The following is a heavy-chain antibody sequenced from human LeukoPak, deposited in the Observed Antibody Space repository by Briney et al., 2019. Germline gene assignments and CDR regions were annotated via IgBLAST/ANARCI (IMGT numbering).Heavy chain of an antibody. CDR3: ARAGYYFDY. D-gene: IGHD3-10*01. J-gene: IGHJ4*02. CDR1: GFTFSSYE. CDR2: ISSSGSTI. V-gene: IGHV3-48*03. Sequence: PGGSLRLSCAASGFTFSSYEMNWVRQAPGKGLEWVSYISSSGSTIHYADSVKGRFTISRDNAKNSLYLQMNSLRAEDTAVYYCARAGYYFDYWGQGTLVTVSS.